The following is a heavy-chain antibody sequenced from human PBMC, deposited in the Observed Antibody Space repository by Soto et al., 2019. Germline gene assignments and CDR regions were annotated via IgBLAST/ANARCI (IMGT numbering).Heavy chain of an antibody. CDR2: IHHSGST. D-gene: IGHD1-26*01. Sequence: PSETLSLTCAVSGASITSSNWWSWIRQPPGKGLEWIGEIHHSGSTNYNPSLRSRAIISVDKSKNKLSLELSSVTAADTAVYYCARTIVGATGSDYWGQGTLVTVS. J-gene: IGHJ4*02. CDR1: GASITSSNW. CDR3: ARTIVGATGSDY. V-gene: IGHV4-4*02.